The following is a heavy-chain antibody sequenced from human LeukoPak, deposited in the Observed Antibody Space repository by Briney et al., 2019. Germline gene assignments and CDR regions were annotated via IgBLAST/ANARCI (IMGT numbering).Heavy chain of an antibody. CDR1: GGSISPYY. Sequence: PSETLSLTCTVSGGSISPYYWSWIRQPAGKGLEWIGRIYASGSTNYNPSLQSRVTISVDKSKNHFSLNLSSVTAADTAAYYCARLSNYYDTTSGYYYSFDHWGQGTLVTVSS. V-gene: IGHV4-4*07. CDR3: ARLSNYYDTTSGYYYSFDH. CDR2: IYASGST. D-gene: IGHD3-22*01. J-gene: IGHJ4*02.